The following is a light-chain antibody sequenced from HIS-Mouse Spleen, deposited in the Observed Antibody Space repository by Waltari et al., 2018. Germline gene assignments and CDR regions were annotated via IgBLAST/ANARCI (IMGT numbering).Light chain of an antibody. CDR2: WAS. V-gene: IGKV4-1*01. CDR1: QSVLYSSNNKNY. CDR3: QQYYSTPLT. J-gene: IGKJ4*01. Sequence: DIVMTQSPDSLAVSLGARATIHCKSSQSVLYSSNNKNYLAWYQQKPGQPPMLLSYWASTRESGVPDRFSGSGSGTDFTLTISSLQAEDVAVYYCQQYYSTPLTFGGGTKVEIK.